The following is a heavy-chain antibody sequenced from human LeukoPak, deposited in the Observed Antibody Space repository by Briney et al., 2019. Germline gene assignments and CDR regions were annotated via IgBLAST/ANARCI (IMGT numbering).Heavy chain of an antibody. D-gene: IGHD3-9*01. Sequence: ASVKVSCKASGYTFIDYYIHWVRQAPGQGLEWMGWINPKSGGTNYVQKFQGRVTMTRDTSISTAYMELNRLRSDDTAMYYCARGPHLFLTNYFIAYWGQGTLVTVSS. CDR2: INPKSGGT. CDR1: GYTFIDYY. CDR3: ARGPHLFLTNYFIAY. V-gene: IGHV1-2*02. J-gene: IGHJ4*02.